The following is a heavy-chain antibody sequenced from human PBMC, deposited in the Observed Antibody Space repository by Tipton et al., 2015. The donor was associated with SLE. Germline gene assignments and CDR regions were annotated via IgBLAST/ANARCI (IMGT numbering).Heavy chain of an antibody. Sequence: SLRLSCTASGFAVNNYFLNWVRQAPGKGLEWVSLIDNGGTTYYADSVKGRFTISRDNSDNTVYLQMNSLRAEDTGVYYCARDIVGVDYFDYWGQGTLVTVSS. D-gene: IGHD2-15*01. CDR3: ARDIVGVDYFDY. CDR1: GFAVNNYF. CDR2: IDNGGTT. V-gene: IGHV3-66*01. J-gene: IGHJ4*02.